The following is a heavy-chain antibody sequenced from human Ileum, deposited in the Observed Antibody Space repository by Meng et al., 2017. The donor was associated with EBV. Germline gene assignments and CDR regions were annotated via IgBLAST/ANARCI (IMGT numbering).Heavy chain of an antibody. J-gene: IGHJ5*02. CDR2: IYHSGST. CDR1: GGSISSSNW. D-gene: IGHD4-17*01. CDR3: ARDRKHYGERGWFDP. V-gene: IGHV4-4*02. Sequence: QVQRPVPGTGRVKPAGTLSLPCAVSGGSISSSNWWSWVRQPPGKGLEWIGEIYHSGSTNYNPSLKSRVTISVDKSKNQFSLKLSSVTAADTAVYYCARDRKHYGERGWFDPWGQGTLVTVSS.